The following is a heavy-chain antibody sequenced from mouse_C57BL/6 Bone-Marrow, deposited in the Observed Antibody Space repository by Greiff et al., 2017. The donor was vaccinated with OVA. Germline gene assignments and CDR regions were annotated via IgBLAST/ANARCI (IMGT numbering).Heavy chain of an antibody. CDR1: GFNIKDDY. V-gene: IGHV14-4*01. Sequence: VQLQQSGAELVRPGASVKLSCTASGFNIKDDYMHWVKQRPEQGLEWIGWIDPENGDTEYASKFQGKATITADTSSNTAYLQLSSLTSEDTAVYCCTTLGYFDYWGQGTTLTVSS. CDR2: IDPENGDT. CDR3: TTLGYFDY. J-gene: IGHJ2*01.